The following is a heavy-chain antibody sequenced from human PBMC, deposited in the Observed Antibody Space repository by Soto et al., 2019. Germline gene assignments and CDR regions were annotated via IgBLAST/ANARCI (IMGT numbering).Heavy chain of an antibody. J-gene: IGHJ3*02. CDR1: GFTLSYSF. CDR2: ISGSGVST. D-gene: IGHD3-22*01. Sequence: GGSLRLSCATSGFTLSYSFMSWVRQAPGKGLEWVSGISGSGVSTYYADSVNGRSTISRDNSKNTLYLHMNSLRVEDTAVYYCAKGYDNSGYSAHDAFDMWGPGTMVT. V-gene: IGHV3-23*01. CDR3: AKGYDNSGYSAHDAFDM.